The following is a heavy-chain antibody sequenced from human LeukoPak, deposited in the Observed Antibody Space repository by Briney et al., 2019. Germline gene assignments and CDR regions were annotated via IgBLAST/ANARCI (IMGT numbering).Heavy chain of an antibody. J-gene: IGHJ4*02. Sequence: GGSLRLSCAASGFTFSSYWMSWVRQAPGKGLEWVANIKQDGSEKYYVDSVKGRFTISRDNAKNSLYLQMNSLRAEDTAVYYCARDEGYCSSTSCYLLDYWGQGTKVTVSS. CDR1: GFTFSSYW. V-gene: IGHV3-7*01. D-gene: IGHD2-2*01. CDR2: IKQDGSEK. CDR3: ARDEGYCSSTSCYLLDY.